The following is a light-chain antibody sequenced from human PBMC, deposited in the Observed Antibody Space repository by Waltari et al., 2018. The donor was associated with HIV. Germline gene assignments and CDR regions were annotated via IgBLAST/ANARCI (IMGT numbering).Light chain of an antibody. CDR1: SSNVGSYY. V-gene: IGLV1-47*01. CDR3: AVWDGSLSVGV. CDR2: RSY. Sequence: QSVLTQPPSASGTPGQRVTISCSGSSSNVGSYYVYWYQQVPGTAPKLLIYRSYQRTAGVPDGCSGSKSGTSASLAISGLRSEDEADYYCAVWDGSLSVGVFGGGTKVTVL. J-gene: IGLJ2*01.